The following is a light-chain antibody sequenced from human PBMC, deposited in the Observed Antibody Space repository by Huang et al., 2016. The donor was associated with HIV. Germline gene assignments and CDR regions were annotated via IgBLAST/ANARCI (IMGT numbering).Light chain of an antibody. CDR1: QSLVHSDGNIY. CDR2: RVS. J-gene: IGKJ1*01. Sequence: DVVMTQSPLSLPVTLGQSASISCRSSQSLVHSDGNIYLNWFQQRPGQSPRRLIYRVSNRDSGVPDRFTGSGSGTNFTLKISRVEAEDVGVYYCLQGTHWPPWTFGQGTKVEIK. V-gene: IGKV2-30*02. CDR3: LQGTHWPPWT.